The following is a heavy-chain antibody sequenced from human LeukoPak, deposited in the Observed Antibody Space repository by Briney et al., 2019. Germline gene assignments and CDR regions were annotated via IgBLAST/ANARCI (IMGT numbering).Heavy chain of an antibody. CDR1: GYTFTVYY. Sequence: SCKASGYTFTVYYMHWVRQAPGKGLEWVAVISYDGSNKYYADSVKGRFTISRDNSKNTLYLQMNSLRAEDTAVYYCARGDYDFWSGYSSFDWFWGQGTLVTVSS. CDR2: ISYDGSNK. CDR3: ARGDYDFWSGYSSFDWF. D-gene: IGHD3-3*01. V-gene: IGHV3-30-3*01. J-gene: IGHJ4*02.